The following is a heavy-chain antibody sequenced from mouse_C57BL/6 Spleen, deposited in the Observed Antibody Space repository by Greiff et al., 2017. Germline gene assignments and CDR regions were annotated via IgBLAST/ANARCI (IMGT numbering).Heavy chain of an antibody. V-gene: IGHV14-2*01. CDR3: ARIGNYYGSSPYDYDD. Sequence: VQLKQSGAELVKPGASVKLSCTASGFNIKDYYMPWVKPRTEQGLECIGRLDPEDGETKYAPKFPGKATITTDTSSNTAYLQLSSLTSEDTAVYYCARIGNYYGSSPYDYDDWGKGTTRTVSS. CDR2: LDPEDGET. CDR1: GFNIKDYY. D-gene: IGHD1-1*01. J-gene: IGHJ2*01.